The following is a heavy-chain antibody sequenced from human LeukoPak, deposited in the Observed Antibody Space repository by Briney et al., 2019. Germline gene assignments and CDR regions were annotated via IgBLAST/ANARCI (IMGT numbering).Heavy chain of an antibody. V-gene: IGHV3-48*02. CDR1: GFTFSTYS. CDR3: ARDRRGVRWYFDL. Sequence: GGSLRLSCAASGFTFSTYSMNWVRQAPGKGLEWVSYISSTSSTIYYADSVKGRFTISRDNAKNSLYLQMNSLRDEDTAVYYCARDRRGVRWYFDLWGRGTLVTVSS. CDR2: ISSTSSTI. D-gene: IGHD3-10*01. J-gene: IGHJ2*01.